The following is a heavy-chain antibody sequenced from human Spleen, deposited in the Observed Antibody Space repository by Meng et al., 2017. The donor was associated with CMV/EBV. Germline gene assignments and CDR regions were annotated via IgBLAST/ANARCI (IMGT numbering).Heavy chain of an antibody. J-gene: IGHJ6*02. D-gene: IGHD1-26*01. Sequence: GESLKISCAASGFTFSSYWMSWVRQAPGKGLEWVANIKQDGSEKYYVDSVKGRFTISRDNAKNSLYLQMNSLRAEDMALYYCAKGSGSYGDYYYYGMDVWGQGATVTVSS. CDR3: AKGSGSYGDYYYYGMDV. CDR2: IKQDGSEK. CDR1: GFTFSSYW. V-gene: IGHV3-7*03.